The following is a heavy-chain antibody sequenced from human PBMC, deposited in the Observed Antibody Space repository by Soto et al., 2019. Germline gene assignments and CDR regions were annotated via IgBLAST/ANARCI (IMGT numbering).Heavy chain of an antibody. CDR2: IYHSGST. CDR1: GGSISSSSYY. J-gene: IGHJ6*03. D-gene: IGHD3-10*01. CDR3: ARSARFGELSGYYYMDV. Sequence: SETLSLTCTVSGGSISSSSYYWGWIRQPPGKGLEWIGSIYHSGSTNYNPSLKSRVTISVDTSKNQFSLMLSSVTAADTAVYYCARSARFGELSGYYYMDVWGKGTTVTVSS. V-gene: IGHV4-39*07.